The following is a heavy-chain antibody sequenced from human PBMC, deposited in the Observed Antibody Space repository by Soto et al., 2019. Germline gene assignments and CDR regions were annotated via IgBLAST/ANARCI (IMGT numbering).Heavy chain of an antibody. CDR1: GFTFSDEN. D-gene: IGHD2-2*01. CDR2: ISGGGSYI. Sequence: GGSLRLSCSASGFTFSDENMSWVRQVPGRGLEWVSGISGGGSYIFYADSVQGRFSISRDNPKNSPFLEMNSLRVEDTAVYYCARDSDCHSTSCFFPPHVWGQGTTVTVS. V-gene: IGHV3-21*06. CDR3: ARDSDCHSTSCFFPPHV. J-gene: IGHJ6*02.